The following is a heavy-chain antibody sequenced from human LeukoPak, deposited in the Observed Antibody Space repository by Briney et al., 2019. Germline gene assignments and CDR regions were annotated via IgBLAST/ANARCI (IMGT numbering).Heavy chain of an antibody. CDR2: IYYSGSP. V-gene: IGHV4-30-4*08. CDR3: ARAYYDILTGYWKYFQH. J-gene: IGHJ1*01. CDR1: GGSISSGDYY. D-gene: IGHD3-9*01. Sequence: SETLSLTCTVSGGSISSGDYYWIWIRQPPGKGLEWLGYIYYSGSPYYNPPLKSRVPISVNTSKNHFSLKLRSVTAPDTGVYVRARAYYDILTGYWKYFQHWGEGTLVTVSS.